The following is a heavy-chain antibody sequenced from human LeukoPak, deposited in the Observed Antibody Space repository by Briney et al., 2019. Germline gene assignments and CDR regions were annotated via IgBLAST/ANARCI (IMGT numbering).Heavy chain of an antibody. J-gene: IGHJ4*02. Sequence: ASVKVSCKTSGYDFTGYYMHWVRQAPGQGLEWMGWINPNSGGTNYAQKFQGRVTMTRDTSISTAYMELSRLRSDDTAVYYCARSPPREGGSYGIDYWGQGTLVTVSS. D-gene: IGHD1-26*01. CDR2: INPNSGGT. CDR3: ARSPPREGGSYGIDY. CDR1: GYDFTGYY. V-gene: IGHV1-2*02.